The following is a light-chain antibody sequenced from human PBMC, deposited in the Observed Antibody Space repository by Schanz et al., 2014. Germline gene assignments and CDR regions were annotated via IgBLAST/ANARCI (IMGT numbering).Light chain of an antibody. CDR3: QQYYSTPLT. CDR2: WAS. J-gene: IGKJ4*01. Sequence: DIVMTQSPDSVAVSMGERATINCKSSQSVLYSSHNKKYLAWYQQKPGQPPKLLIYWASTRESGVPDRFSGSGSGTDFTLTISSRQAEDVAVYYCQQYYSTPLTFGGGTMVEIK. V-gene: IGKV4-1*01. CDR1: QSVLYSSHNKKY.